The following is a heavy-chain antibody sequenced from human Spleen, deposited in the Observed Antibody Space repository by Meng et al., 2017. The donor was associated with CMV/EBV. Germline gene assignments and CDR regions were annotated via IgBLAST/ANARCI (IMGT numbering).Heavy chain of an antibody. CDR2: IKQDGSEK. D-gene: IGHD2-2*01. CDR3: ARDGAYCSSTSCPGPFDY. CDR1: GFTFSSRA. J-gene: IGHJ4*02. Sequence: GESLKISCAASGFTFSSRAMSWVRQAPGKGLEWVANIKQDGSEKYYVDSVKGRFTISRDNAKNSLYLQMNSLRAEDTAVYYCARDGAYCSSTSCPGPFDYWGQGTLVTVSS. V-gene: IGHV3-7*01.